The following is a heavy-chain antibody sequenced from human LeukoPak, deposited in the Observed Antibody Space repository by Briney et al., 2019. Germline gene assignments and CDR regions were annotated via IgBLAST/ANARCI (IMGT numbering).Heavy chain of an antibody. CDR2: ISAYNGKQ. D-gene: IGHD6-13*01. V-gene: IGHV1-18*01. J-gene: IGHJ4*02. Sequence: ASVKVSCKPSRYTFTSYGISWVRQAPGQRLEWMSWISAYNGKQTYAQKLQGRSPTPKATSTSTAHRELRSMRSDDTAVYYCARYPSHPRLYSSSCLDCRRFDYWGQGTLVTVSS. CDR1: RYTFTSYG. CDR3: ARYPSHPRLYSSSCLDCRRFDY.